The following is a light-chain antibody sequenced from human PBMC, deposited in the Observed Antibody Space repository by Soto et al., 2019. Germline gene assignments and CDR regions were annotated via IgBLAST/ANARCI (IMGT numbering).Light chain of an antibody. V-gene: IGLV2-14*01. CDR1: TSDVGGFDS. J-gene: IGLJ3*02. CDR3: SSYTTTYTLV. CDR2: EVS. Sequence: QSALTQPASVSGSPGQSITISCTATTSDVGGFDSVSWYQQHPGTAPRVIIYEVSNRPSGVSYRFSGSKSANTASLTISGLQADDEADYYCSSYTTTYTLVFGGGTKLTVL.